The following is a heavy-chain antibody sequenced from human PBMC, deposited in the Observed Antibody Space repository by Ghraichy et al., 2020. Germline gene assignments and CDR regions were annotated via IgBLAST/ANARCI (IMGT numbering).Heavy chain of an antibody. CDR3: ARDKQGGYNAWGGYSYHGMDV. J-gene: IGHJ6*02. CDR2: IYYSGST. Sequence: SETLSLTCTVSGGSISSYYWSWIRQPPGKGLEWVGYIYYSGSTIYNPSLKGRVTISVDTSKNQFSLKLRSVTAADTAVYYCARDKQGGYNAWGGYSYHGMDVWGQGTTVTVSS. V-gene: IGHV4-59*01. D-gene: IGHD5-24*01. CDR1: GGSISSYY.